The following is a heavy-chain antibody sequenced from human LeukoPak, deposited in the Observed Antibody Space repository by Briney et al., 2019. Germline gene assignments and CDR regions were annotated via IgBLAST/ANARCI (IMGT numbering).Heavy chain of an antibody. Sequence: ASVKVSCKASGYTFTSYDINWVRQATGQGLEWMGWISAYNGNTNYAQKLQGRVTMTTDTSTSTAYMELRSLRSDDTAVYYCARERGQLVPQPLDYWGQGTLVTVSS. V-gene: IGHV1-18*01. CDR3: ARERGQLVPQPLDY. CDR2: ISAYNGNT. J-gene: IGHJ4*02. CDR1: GYTFTSYD. D-gene: IGHD6-13*01.